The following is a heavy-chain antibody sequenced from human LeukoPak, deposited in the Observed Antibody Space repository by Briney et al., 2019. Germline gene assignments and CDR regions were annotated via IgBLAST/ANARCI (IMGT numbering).Heavy chain of an antibody. V-gene: IGHV4-30-2*01. CDR1: GGSISSGGYS. D-gene: IGHD1-7*01. J-gene: IGHJ4*02. CDR3: AREVSNWNYVNYFDY. Sequence: SETLSLTCAVSGGSISSGGYSWSWIRQPPGKGLEWIGYIYHSGSTYYNPSLKSRVTISVDRSKNQFSLKLSSVTAADTAVYYCAREVSNWNYVNYFDYWGRGTLVTVSS. CDR2: IYHSGST.